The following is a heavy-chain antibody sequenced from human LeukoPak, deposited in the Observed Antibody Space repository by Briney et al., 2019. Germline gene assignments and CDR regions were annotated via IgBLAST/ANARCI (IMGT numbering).Heavy chain of an antibody. CDR3: ARHAAFADYQSHLTHFDY. Sequence: SETLSLTCTVSGGSISSRSYYWGWLRQPPGKGLEWIASIFYSGSTYHNPSLKSRVTISVDTSKSQFSLKLSSVTAADTAVYFCARHAAFADYQSHLTHFDYWGQGTLVTVSS. CDR1: GGSISSRSYY. V-gene: IGHV4-39*01. CDR2: IFYSGST. J-gene: IGHJ4*02. D-gene: IGHD4/OR15-4a*01.